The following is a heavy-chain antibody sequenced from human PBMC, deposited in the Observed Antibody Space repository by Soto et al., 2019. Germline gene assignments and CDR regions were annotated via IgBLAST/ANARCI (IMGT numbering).Heavy chain of an antibody. CDR3: ARGTSGDKADY. CDR2: IYNGGTT. CDR1: GVSISQVTYY. D-gene: IGHD3-16*01. V-gene: IGHV4-30-4*01. Sequence: VQLQESGPGLVKPSQTLSLICTVSGVSISQVTYYWSWIRQSPDTGLACIGHIYNGGTTYNNPSLTSLLTIAVETSQNQFSLPLISVSPADTAVYSWARGTSGDKADYWGEGTLGTFSS. J-gene: IGHJ4*02.